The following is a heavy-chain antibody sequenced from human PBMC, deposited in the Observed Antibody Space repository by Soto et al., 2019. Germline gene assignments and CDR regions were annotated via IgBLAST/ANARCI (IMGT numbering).Heavy chain of an antibody. CDR2: IWYDGSNK. CDR1: GFTFSSYG. J-gene: IGHJ4*02. D-gene: IGHD2-15*01. CDR3: ARGRGDRGYCSGGSCPFLDY. V-gene: IGHV3-33*01. Sequence: PGGSLRLSCAASGFTFSSYGMHWVRQAPGKGLEWVAVIWYDGSNKYYADSVKGRFTISRDNSKNTLYLQMNSLRAEDTAVYYCARGRGDRGYCSGGSCPFLDYRGQGTLVTVSS.